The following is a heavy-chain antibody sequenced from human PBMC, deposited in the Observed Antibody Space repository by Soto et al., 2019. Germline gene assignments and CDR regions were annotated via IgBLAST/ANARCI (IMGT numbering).Heavy chain of an antibody. CDR2: IYHSGNT. CDR3: AREIISTRPPRGYDS. J-gene: IGHJ4*02. D-gene: IGHD3-10*01. V-gene: IGHV4-31*03. CDR1: GGSISSAGYY. Sequence: QVQLQESGPGLAKPSQTLSLTCTVSGGSISSAGYYWSWIRQLPGKGLEWIGYIYHSGNTYYNPPLKSRIPISIDTSKNQFSLKLDSVTAADTAVYYCAREIISTRPPRGYDSWGQGTRVTVSS.